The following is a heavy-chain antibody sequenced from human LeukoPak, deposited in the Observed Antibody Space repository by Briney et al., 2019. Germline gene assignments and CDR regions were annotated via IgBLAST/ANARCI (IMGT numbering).Heavy chain of an antibody. CDR3: ARTRFIAVAGTVYNY. CDR2: ISSSSSYI. D-gene: IGHD6-19*01. V-gene: IGHV3-21*01. CDR1: GFTFSRYS. Sequence: GGSLRLSCAASGFTFSRYSMNWVRQAPGKGLEWVSSISSSSSYIYYADSVKGRFTISRDNAKNSLYLQMNSLRAEDTAVYYCARTRFIAVAGTVYNYWGQGTLVTVSS. J-gene: IGHJ4*02.